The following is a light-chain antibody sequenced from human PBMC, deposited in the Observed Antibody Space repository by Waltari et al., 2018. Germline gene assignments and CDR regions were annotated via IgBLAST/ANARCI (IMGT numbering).Light chain of an antibody. CDR1: QVITSH. J-gene: IGKJ3*01. V-gene: IGKV1-9*01. Sequence: DIQLTPSPSFLSASVVDRVTVTCRASQVITSHFAWYQQKPGKAPNLLIYAASTLNSGVPSRFSSSGSGTEFTLTINSLQPEDFATYYCQHLNSYPPFSFGPGTKVDIK. CDR2: AAS. CDR3: QHLNSYPPFS.